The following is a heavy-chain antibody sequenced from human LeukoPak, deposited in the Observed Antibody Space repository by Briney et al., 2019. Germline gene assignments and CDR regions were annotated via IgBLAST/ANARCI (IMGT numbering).Heavy chain of an antibody. J-gene: IGHJ4*02. Sequence: SETLSLTCGVYGGSFSDYYWSWIRQPPGKGLEWIGEINHSGSTNYDPSLKSRVTISVDTSKNQFSLKVSSVTAADTAVYYCASSSWYFAPGRLDYWGQGTLVTVSS. CDR2: INHSGST. V-gene: IGHV4-34*01. D-gene: IGHD6-13*01. CDR3: ASSSWYFAPGRLDY. CDR1: GGSFSDYY.